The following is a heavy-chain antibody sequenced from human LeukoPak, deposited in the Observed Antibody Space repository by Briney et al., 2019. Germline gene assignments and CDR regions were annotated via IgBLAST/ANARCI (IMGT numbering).Heavy chain of an antibody. V-gene: IGHV3-30-3*01. CDR1: GFTFSSYA. CDR2: ISYDGSNK. CDR3: ARDGIGSHFDY. Sequence: GGSLRLSCAASGFTFSSYAMHWVRQAPGKGLEWVAVISYDGSNKYYADSVKGRFTISRDNSKNTLYLQMNSLRAEDTAVYSCARDGIGSHFDYWGQGTLVTVSS. J-gene: IGHJ4*02. D-gene: IGHD1-26*01.